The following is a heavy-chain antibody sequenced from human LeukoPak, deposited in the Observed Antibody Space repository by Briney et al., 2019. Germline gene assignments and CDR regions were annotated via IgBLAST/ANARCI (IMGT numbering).Heavy chain of an antibody. CDR3: TSSGYYRPRVDY. Sequence: GGSLELSCAASGFTFSNYVMHWVRQASGKGLEWVGRIRSKANSYATAYAASVKGRFTISRDDSKNTAYLQMNSLKTEDTAVYYCTSSGYYRPRVDYWGQGTLVTVSS. D-gene: IGHD3-22*01. V-gene: IGHV3-73*01. CDR2: IRSKANSYAT. CDR1: GFTFSNYV. J-gene: IGHJ4*02.